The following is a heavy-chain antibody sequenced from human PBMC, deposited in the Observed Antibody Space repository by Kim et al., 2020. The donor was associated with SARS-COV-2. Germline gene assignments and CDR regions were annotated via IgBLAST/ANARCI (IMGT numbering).Heavy chain of an antibody. Sequence: SETLSLTCTVSGGSISGGGYYWSRNRQHPGKGLVWIGNNNDSANNIYNPSLKSRVTISVDTSKNQFSLELSSVTAAAAAVYYCARSPDYGDYPFDCLGQGTLVTVSS. D-gene: IGHD4-17*01. CDR2: NNDSANN. CDR3: ARSPDYGDYPFDC. J-gene: IGHJ4*02. V-gene: IGHV4-31*03. CDR1: GGSISGGGYY.